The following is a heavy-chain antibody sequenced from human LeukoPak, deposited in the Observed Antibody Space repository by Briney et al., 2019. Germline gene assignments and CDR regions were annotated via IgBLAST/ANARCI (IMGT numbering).Heavy chain of an antibody. Sequence: PGGSLRLSCATSGFTFSNYWAHWVRQAPGKGLVWVSDINTDGTTIHYADSVRGRFTISRDNAKSTVFLQMNSLRVEDTAVYYCARGPPGYRVGDYWGPGTLVTVSS. V-gene: IGHV3-74*01. CDR1: GFTFSNYW. CDR3: ARGPPGYRVGDY. J-gene: IGHJ4*02. CDR2: INTDGTTI. D-gene: IGHD2-2*03.